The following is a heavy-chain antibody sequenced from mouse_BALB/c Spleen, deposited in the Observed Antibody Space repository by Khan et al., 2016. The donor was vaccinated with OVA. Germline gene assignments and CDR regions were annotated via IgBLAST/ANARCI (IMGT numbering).Heavy chain of an antibody. CDR3: AKGVTYFGGYFDV. Sequence: QVQLKESGPGLVAPSQSLSIPCTVSGFSFTNYGVSWVRQPPGKGLEWLGIIWGDGSTNYHSALISRLSISKDNSKSQVFLNLNRRQAEVTAAYYGAKGVTYFGGYFDVWGAGTTVTVAS. CDR2: IWGDGST. J-gene: IGHJ1*01. D-gene: IGHD2-10*01. V-gene: IGHV2-3*01. CDR1: GFSFTNYG.